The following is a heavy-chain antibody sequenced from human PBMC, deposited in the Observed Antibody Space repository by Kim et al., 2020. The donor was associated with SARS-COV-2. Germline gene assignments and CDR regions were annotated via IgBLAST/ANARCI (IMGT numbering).Heavy chain of an antibody. CDR2: IIPILGIA. CDR3: ARGGDCSSGSCYYGFGYYY. Sequence: SVKVSCKASGGTFSSYAISWVRQAPGQGLEWMGRIIPILGIANYAQKFQGRVTITADNTTSTAYMELSSLISEDTAAYYCARGGDCSSGSCYYGFGYYY. J-gene: IGHJ6*01. V-gene: IGHV1-69*04. D-gene: IGHD2-15*01. CDR1: GGTFSSYA.